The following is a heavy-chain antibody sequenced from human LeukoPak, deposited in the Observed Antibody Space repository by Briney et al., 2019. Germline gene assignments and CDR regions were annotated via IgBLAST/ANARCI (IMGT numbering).Heavy chain of an antibody. CDR2: IYYSGST. Sequence: SETLSLTCTVSGGSISRYYWSWIRQPPGKGLEWIGYIYYSGSTNYNPSLKSRVTISVDTSKNQFSLKLSSVTAADTAVYYCARLAPVHSSGYSPLDYWGQGTLVTVSS. CDR3: ARLAPVHSSGYSPLDY. V-gene: IGHV4-59*08. J-gene: IGHJ4*02. CDR1: GGSISRYY. D-gene: IGHD3-22*01.